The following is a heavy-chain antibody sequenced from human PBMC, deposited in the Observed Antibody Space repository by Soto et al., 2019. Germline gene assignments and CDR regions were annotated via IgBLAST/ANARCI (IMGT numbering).Heavy chain of an antibody. D-gene: IGHD6-19*01. CDR2: ISTYNGNT. CDR1: GYTFTDYG. V-gene: IGHV1-18*04. Sequence: ASVKVSCEASGYTFTDYGISWVRLAPGQGLEWMGWISTYNGNTIYAQKIQGRVTMTTDTSTSTAYVELRSLRSDDTAVYYCAREEGISDWHAFDYWGQGTLVTVSS. J-gene: IGHJ4*02. CDR3: AREEGISDWHAFDY.